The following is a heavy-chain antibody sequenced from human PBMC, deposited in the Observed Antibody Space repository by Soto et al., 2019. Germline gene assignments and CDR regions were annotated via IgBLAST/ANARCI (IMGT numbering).Heavy chain of an antibody. D-gene: IGHD3-10*01. CDR2: IYSGGYT. V-gene: IGHV3-53*01. CDR1: GFTVSNNY. CDR3: APEAGGGGY. Sequence: EVQLVESGGGLIQPGGSLRLSCAVSGFTVSNNYMSWVRQAPGKGLEGVSVIYSGGYTAYGDSVKGRFTISRDNSKNTIYLKVKRRRPDDGAVFYCAPEAGGGGYWGQGTLVTVSS. J-gene: IGHJ4*02.